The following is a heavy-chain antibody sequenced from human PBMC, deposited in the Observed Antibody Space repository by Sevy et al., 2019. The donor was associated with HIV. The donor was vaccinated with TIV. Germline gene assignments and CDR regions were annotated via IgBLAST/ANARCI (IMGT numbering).Heavy chain of an antibody. J-gene: IGHJ6*02. CDR3: ATMGQNPLDHYYIYAMDV. D-gene: IGHD1-26*01. CDR1: AITLSDAW. CDR2: INRRTDGGTT. V-gene: IGHV3-15*01. Sequence: GGSLRLSCAASAITLSDAWVIWVRQAPGKGLEWVGHINRRTDGGTTDYAAPVKGRFTVSRDDSKDMVFLHMDSLKTEATGVYFCATMGQNPLDHYYIYAMDVWGQGTTVTVSS.